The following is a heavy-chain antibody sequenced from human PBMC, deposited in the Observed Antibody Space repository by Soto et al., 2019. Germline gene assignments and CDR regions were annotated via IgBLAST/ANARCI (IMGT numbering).Heavy chain of an antibody. CDR1: EGYSIDYY. D-gene: IGHD3-10*01. Sequence: VSEGYSIDYYGSWIRQPPGKGLEWIGYIYYSGSTNYNPSLKSRVTISVDTSKNQFSLKLSSVTAADTAVYYCARTILWFGELYGFDNWFGLRGQGTLV. V-gene: IGHV4-59*01. CDR2: IYYSGST. CDR3: ARTILWFGELYGFDNWFGL. J-gene: IGHJ5*02.